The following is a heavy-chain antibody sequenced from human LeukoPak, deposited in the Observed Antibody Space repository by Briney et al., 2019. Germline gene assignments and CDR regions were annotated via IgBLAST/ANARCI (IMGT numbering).Heavy chain of an antibody. CDR1: GFGISTYS. D-gene: IGHD6-6*01. CDR3: ARDRYDSSVGGMDV. J-gene: IGHJ6*02. Sequence: GGSPRLSCSAAGFGISTYSMNWVRQAPGKGLEWVSSISSSGKYVYYGDSVKGRFTLSRDDAKNELYLQMDSLRAEDTALYYCARDRYDSSVGGMDVWGQGTTVTVSS. V-gene: IGHV3-21*06. CDR2: ISSSGKYV.